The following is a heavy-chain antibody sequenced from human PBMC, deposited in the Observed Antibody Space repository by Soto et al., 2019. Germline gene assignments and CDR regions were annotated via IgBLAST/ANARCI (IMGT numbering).Heavy chain of an antibody. J-gene: IGHJ4*02. CDR1: GFTVSSSY. D-gene: IGHD6-13*01. Sequence: GGSLRLSCAVSGFTVSSSYMNWVRQAPGKGLEWVSGIYSGGSTYYADSVKGRFTISRDNSKNTLYLQMNSLRAEDTAVYYCARARSTAAGLFDYWGLGTLVTVSS. V-gene: IGHV3-53*01. CDR3: ARARSTAAGLFDY. CDR2: IYSGGST.